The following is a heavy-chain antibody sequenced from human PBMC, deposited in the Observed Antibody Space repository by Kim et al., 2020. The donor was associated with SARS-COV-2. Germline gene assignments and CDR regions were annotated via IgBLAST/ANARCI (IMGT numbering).Heavy chain of an antibody. V-gene: IGHV3-30*18. D-gene: IGHD6-19*01. CDR3: AKEDAVAVAGGFDC. CDR2: ISYDGKNK. J-gene: IGHJ4*02. CDR1: GFTFSSYG. Sequence: GGSLRLSCEVSGFTFSSYGMHWVRQAPGKGLEWVAVISYDGKNKYYGEAVKGRFTISRDNSKNTLDLQIHSLRVEDTAVYYCAKEDAVAVAGGFDCWGQGTLVTVS.